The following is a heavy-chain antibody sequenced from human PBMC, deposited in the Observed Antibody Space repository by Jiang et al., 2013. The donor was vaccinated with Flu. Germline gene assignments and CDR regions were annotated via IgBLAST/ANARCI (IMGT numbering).Heavy chain of an antibody. D-gene: IGHD6-19*01. CDR3: ARGDQWPAQYFHH. V-gene: IGHV4-59*13. J-gene: IGHJ1*01. CDR2: VSYTGTT. Sequence: PPGKGLEWLGFVSYTGTTGYNPSLKSRVTISVDTSKNQFSLKLSSVTAADTAVYYCARGDQWPAQYFHHWGQGTLVTVSS.